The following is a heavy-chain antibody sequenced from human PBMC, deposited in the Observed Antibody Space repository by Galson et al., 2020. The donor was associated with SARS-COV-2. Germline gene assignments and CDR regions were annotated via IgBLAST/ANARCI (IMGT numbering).Heavy chain of an antibody. CDR3: ARVVFRWNYALHFDY. D-gene: IGHD1-7*01. Sequence: SQTLSLTCAVSGGSISSGGYSWSWIRQPPGKGLEWIGYIYYSGSTYYNPSLKSRVTISVDTSKNQFSLKLSSVTAADTAVYYCARVVFRWNYALHFDYWGQGTLVTVSS. CDR1: GGSISSGGYS. J-gene: IGHJ4*02. CDR2: IYYSGST. V-gene: IGHV4-30-4*07.